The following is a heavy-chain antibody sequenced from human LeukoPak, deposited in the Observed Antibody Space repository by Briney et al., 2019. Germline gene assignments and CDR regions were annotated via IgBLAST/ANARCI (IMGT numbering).Heavy chain of an antibody. D-gene: IGHD1-26*01. J-gene: IGHJ5*02. Sequence: SETLSLTCTVSGGSISGYYWTWIRQPPGQGLEWIAYIHSSGYTNYNPSLRSRVTISVDTSKNQFSLKVTSVTAADTAVYYCAKRQGPKNGSYDYSDPWGRGTLVTVPS. CDR3: AKRQGPKNGSYDYSDP. CDR1: GGSISGYY. V-gene: IGHV4-59*08. CDR2: IHSSGYT.